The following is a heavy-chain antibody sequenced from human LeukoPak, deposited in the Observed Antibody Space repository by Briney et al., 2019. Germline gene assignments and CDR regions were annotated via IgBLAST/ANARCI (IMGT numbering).Heavy chain of an antibody. V-gene: IGHV5-51*01. CDR1: GYSFTSYW. CDR3: ASFRRDTAMGFDY. D-gene: IGHD5-18*01. Sequence: GESLKISCKGSGYSFTSYWIGWVRQMPGKGLEWMGIIYPGDSDTRYSPSFQGQATISADKSISTAYLQWSSLKASDTAMYYCASFRRDTAMGFDYWGQGTLVTVSS. J-gene: IGHJ4*02. CDR2: IYPGDSDT.